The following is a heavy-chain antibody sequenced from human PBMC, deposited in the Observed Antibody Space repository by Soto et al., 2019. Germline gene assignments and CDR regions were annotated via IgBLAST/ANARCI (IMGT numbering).Heavy chain of an antibody. CDR2: IISDGSST. CDR1: GFTFSSYW. V-gene: IGHV3-74*01. Sequence: PWGSLRLSCAASGFTFSSYWMHWVRQAPGKGLVWVSRIISDGSSTTYADSVKGRFTISRDNTKNTLYLQMNSLRAEDTAVYYCVRHFDKWGQGTLVTVS. CDR3: VRHFDK. J-gene: IGHJ4*02.